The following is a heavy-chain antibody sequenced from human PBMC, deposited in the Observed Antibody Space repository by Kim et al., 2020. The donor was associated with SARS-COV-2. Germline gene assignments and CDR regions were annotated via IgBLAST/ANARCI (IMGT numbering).Heavy chain of an antibody. D-gene: IGHD3-22*01. V-gene: IGHV1-69*13. Sequence: SVKVSCKASGGTFSSYAISWVRQAPGQGLEWMGGIIPIFGTANYAQKFQGRVTITADESTSTAYMELSSLRSEDTAVYYCAIQRDLVYDSLDYWGQGTLVTVSS. CDR1: GGTFSSYA. J-gene: IGHJ4*02. CDR3: AIQRDLVYDSLDY. CDR2: IIPIFGTA.